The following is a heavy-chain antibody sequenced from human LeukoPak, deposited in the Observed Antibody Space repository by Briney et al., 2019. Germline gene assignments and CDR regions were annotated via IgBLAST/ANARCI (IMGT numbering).Heavy chain of an antibody. CDR1: GGSVSSSPYY. J-gene: IGHJ5*02. Sequence: SETLSLTCGVSGGSVSSSPYYWGWIRQPPGKGLEWIGSVYYSGSTYYNPSLKSRVTISVDTSKNQFFLKLRSVTAADTAVYYCARQWTYYPGFDPWGQGTLVTVSS. V-gene: IGHV4-39*01. CDR3: ARQWTYYPGFDP. D-gene: IGHD1-26*01. CDR2: VYYSGST.